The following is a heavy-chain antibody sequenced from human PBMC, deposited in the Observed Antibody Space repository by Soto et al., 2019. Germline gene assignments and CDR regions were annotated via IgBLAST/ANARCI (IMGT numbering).Heavy chain of an antibody. D-gene: IGHD4-17*01. J-gene: IGHJ2*01. V-gene: IGHV3-33*07. CDR1: GFTFRSYV. CDR3: ARGGDGGKNWYFDL. CDR2: IWSDGSNK. Sequence: GGSLRLSXATSGFTFRSYVMYWVRQAPGRGPEWVAGIWSDGSNKKYADSVKGRFSLSRDNSRNTLYLQMTSLRVEDTAVYYCARGGDGGKNWYFDLWGRGTLVTVSS.